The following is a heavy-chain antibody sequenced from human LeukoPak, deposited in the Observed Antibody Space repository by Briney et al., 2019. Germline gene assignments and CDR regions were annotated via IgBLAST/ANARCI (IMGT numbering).Heavy chain of an antibody. D-gene: IGHD6-13*01. J-gene: IGHJ4*02. CDR2: INSDGSKT. Sequence: GGSLRLSCAASGFTLSSFWMHWVRQAPGKGLVWVSRINSDGSKTNYADSVKGRFTISRDNSKNTLYLQMNTLRADDTAVYYCAKDHGSSDWYYFDYWGQGTLVTVSS. CDR1: GFTLSSFW. CDR3: AKDHGSSDWYYFDY. V-gene: IGHV3-74*01.